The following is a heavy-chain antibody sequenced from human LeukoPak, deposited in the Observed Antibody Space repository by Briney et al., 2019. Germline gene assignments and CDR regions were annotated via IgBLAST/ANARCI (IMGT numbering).Heavy chain of an antibody. Sequence: GGSLRLSCAASGFTFSSYSMNWVRQAPGKGLEWVSSINSRSSYVYYADSVKGRFTISRDNAKNSLYLQMNSLRAKDTAVYYCAELGITMIGGVWGKGTTVTISS. CDR2: INSRSSYV. D-gene: IGHD3-10*02. V-gene: IGHV3-21*01. J-gene: IGHJ6*04. CDR3: AELGITMIGGV. CDR1: GFTFSSYS.